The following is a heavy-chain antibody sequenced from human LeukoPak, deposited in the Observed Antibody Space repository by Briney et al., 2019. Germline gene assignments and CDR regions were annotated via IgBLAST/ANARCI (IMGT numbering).Heavy chain of an antibody. J-gene: IGHJ4*02. CDR2: ISSSSYI. CDR3: ARGRDTAMVYFDY. D-gene: IGHD5-18*01. V-gene: IGHV3-21*01. Sequence: GGSLRLPCAASGFTFSSYSMNWVRQAPGKGLEWVSSISSSSYIYYADSMKGRFTISRDNAKNSLYLQMNSLRAEDTAVYYCARGRDTAMVYFDYWGQGTLVTVSS. CDR1: GFTFSSYS.